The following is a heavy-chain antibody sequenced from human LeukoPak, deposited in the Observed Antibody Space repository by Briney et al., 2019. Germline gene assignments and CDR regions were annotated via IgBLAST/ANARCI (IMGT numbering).Heavy chain of an antibody. J-gene: IGHJ3*02. Sequence: ASVKVSCKASGYTFTTYFMHWVGQAPGQGLEWMGWINPNSDDTNYAQKFQGRVTMTRDTSTSTAYMALGRLRSDDTAVYYCARLSSPSSLAFDIWGQGTMVTVSS. CDR3: ARLSSPSSLAFDI. CDR2: INPNSDDT. V-gene: IGHV1-2*02. D-gene: IGHD3-10*01. CDR1: GYTFTTYF.